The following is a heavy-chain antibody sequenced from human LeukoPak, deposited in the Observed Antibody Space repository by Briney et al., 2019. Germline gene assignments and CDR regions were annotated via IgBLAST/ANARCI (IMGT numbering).Heavy chain of an antibody. D-gene: IGHD6-6*01. V-gene: IGHV1-69*13. CDR3: ARLGGGYSSSSFLAS. J-gene: IGHJ4*02. CDR1: GGTFSSYA. Sequence: ASVKVSCKASGGTFSSYAISWVRQAPGQGLEWMGGIIPIFGTANYAQKFQGRVTITADESTSTAYMELSSLRSEDTALYYCARLGGGYSSSSFLASWGKGPLVPVS. CDR2: IIPIFGTA.